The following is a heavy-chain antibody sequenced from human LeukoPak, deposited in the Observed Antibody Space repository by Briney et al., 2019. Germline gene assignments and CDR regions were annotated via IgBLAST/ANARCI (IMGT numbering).Heavy chain of an antibody. CDR1: GGSISRSSYS. V-gene: IGHV4-39*01. J-gene: IGHJ4*02. CDR2: IYYSGDT. D-gene: IGHD6-13*01. Sequence: SETLSLTCTVSGGSISRSSYSWGWIRQSPGKGLEWIGTIYYSGDTYYNPSLKSRVTIFVDTSKNQTSLKLSSVTATDTAVYYCARHASSSTIDYWGQGTLVTVSS. CDR3: ARHASSSTIDY.